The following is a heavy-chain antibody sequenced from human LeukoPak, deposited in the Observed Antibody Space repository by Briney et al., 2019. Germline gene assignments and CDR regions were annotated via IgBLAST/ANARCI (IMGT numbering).Heavy chain of an antibody. CDR1: GGTFSSYA. J-gene: IGHJ4*02. CDR3: AFGYSGYDPPDY. CDR2: IIPILGIA. V-gene: IGHV1-69*04. Sequence: SVKVSCKASGGTFSSYAISWVRQAPGQGLEWMGRIIPILGIASYAQKFQGRVTITADKSTSTAYMELSSLRSEDTAVYYCAFGYSGYDPPDYWGQGTLVTVSS. D-gene: IGHD5-12*01.